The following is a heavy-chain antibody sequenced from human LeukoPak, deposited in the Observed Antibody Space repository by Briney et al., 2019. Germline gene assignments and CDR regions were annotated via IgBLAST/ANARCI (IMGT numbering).Heavy chain of an antibody. J-gene: IGHJ4*02. Sequence: SETLSLTCIVSGGSISNYYWSWIRQPPGKGLEWIGYIYYNGSTNYNPSLKSRVTLSVDKSKNQFSLKLRSVTAADTAVYYCARMKGDYWGQGTLVTVSS. CDR1: GGSISNYY. V-gene: IGHV4-59*01. CDR3: ARMKGDY. CDR2: IYYNGST.